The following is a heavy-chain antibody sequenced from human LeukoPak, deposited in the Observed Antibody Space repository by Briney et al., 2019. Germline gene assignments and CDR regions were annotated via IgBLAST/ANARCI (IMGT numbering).Heavy chain of an antibody. Sequence: GGSLRLSCAASGFTFSTYGTHWVRQAPGKGLEWVAVIRSDGSSEYYADSVKGRFIISRDNSKNTLYLQMNSLRAEDTAVYYCARYCSGGTCYVGLIWGQGTRVTVSS. V-gene: IGHV3-33*01. J-gene: IGHJ4*02. CDR1: GFTFSTYG. CDR3: ARYCSGGTCYVGLI. CDR2: IRSDGSSE. D-gene: IGHD2-15*01.